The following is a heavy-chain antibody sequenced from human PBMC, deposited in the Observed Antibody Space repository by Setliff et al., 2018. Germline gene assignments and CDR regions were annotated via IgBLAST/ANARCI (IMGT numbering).Heavy chain of an antibody. CDR3: ARSIGLWFVD. CDR2: IYTSGST. D-gene: IGHD5-18*01. CDR1: GGSISSGSYY. Sequence: TLSLTCTVSGGSISSGSYYWSWIRQPAGKGLEWIGRIYTSGSTNYNPSLKGRVTISVDTSKNQFSLKLSSVTAADTAVYYCARSIGLWFVDWGQGTQVTVSS. V-gene: IGHV4-61*02. J-gene: IGHJ4*02.